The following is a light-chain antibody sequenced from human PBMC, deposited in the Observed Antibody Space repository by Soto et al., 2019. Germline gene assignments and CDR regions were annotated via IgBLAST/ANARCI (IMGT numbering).Light chain of an antibody. CDR2: EVS. J-gene: IGLJ3*02. V-gene: IGLV2-14*01. CDR1: SSDVGGYNY. CDR3: SSFTSSHTGV. Sequence: QSALTQPASMSGSPGQSITISCTGTSSDVGGYNYVSWYQQHPGKAPKLMIYEVSNRPSGVSNRFSGSKSGNTASLTISGLQAEDEADYYCSSFTSSHTGVFGGGTKVTVL.